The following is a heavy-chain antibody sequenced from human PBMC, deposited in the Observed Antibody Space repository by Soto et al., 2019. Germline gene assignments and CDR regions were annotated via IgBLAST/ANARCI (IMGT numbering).Heavy chain of an antibody. D-gene: IGHD1-1*01. CDR1: GFTCSSSA. Sequence: GSLRLYGAASGFTCSSSAMSWVRQAPGKGLEWVSSISGSSEDTYYADSVKGRFIIFRDNPRNTLYLQMNTLRAEDTAVYYCAKVQTWTIFDYWGQGTLVTVSS. V-gene: IGHV3-23*01. CDR2: ISGSSEDT. CDR3: AKVQTWTIFDY. J-gene: IGHJ4*02.